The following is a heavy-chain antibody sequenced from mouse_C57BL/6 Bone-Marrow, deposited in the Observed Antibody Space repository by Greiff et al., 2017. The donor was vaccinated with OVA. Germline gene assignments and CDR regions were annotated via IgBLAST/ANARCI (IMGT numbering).Heavy chain of an antibody. CDR1: GYTFTDYE. D-gene: IGHD2-5*01. CDR2: IDPETGGT. CDR3: TRGYSNYYAMDY. J-gene: IGHJ4*01. Sequence: VKLEQSGAELVRPGASVTLSCKASGYTFTDYEMHWVKQTPVHGLEWIGAIDPETGGTAYNQKVKGKAILTADKSSSTAYIELRSLTSEDSAVYYCTRGYSNYYAMDYWGQGTSVTVSS. V-gene: IGHV1-15*01.